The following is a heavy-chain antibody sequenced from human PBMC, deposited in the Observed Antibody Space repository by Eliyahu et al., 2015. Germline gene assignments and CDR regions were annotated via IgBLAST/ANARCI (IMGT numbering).Heavy chain of an antibody. J-gene: IGHJ4*02. Sequence: QVTLRESGPALLKPTQTLTLTCTFSGFSLNXSGMSVNWIRQSPGKALEWLALVDWEDDKFYSTSLKTRLSISRDISKNQVVLRMTYMDPVDTATYFCARVFQGGSSPYYFDFWGQGTLVTVSS. V-gene: IGHV2-70*01. CDR3: ARVFQGGSSPYYFDF. CDR2: VDWEDDK. CDR1: GFSLNXSGMS. D-gene: IGHD3-10*01.